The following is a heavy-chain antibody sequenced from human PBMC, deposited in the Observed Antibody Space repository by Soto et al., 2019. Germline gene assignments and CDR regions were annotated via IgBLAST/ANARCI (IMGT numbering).Heavy chain of an antibody. D-gene: IGHD6-6*01. V-gene: IGHV3-23*01. CDR2: ISGSGGST. CDR1: GFTFSSYA. CDR3: AKAYSIAARLDY. J-gene: IGHJ4*02. Sequence: EVQLLESGGGLVQPGGSLRLSCAASGFTFSSYAMSWVRQAPGKGLEWVSAISGSGGSTYDADSVKGRFTISRDNSKNSLYLQMNSLSAEDTAVYYCAKAYSIAARLDYWGQGALVTVSS.